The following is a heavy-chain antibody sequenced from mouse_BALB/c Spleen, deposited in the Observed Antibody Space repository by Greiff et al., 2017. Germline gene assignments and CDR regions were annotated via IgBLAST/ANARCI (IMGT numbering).Heavy chain of an antibody. CDR3: ARQLGRSYAMDY. V-gene: IGHV14-3*02. Sequence: EVQLQQSGAELVKPGASVKLSCTASGFNIKDTYMHWVKQRPEQGLEWIGRIDPANGNTKYDPKFQGKATITADTSSNTAYLQLSSLTSEDTAVYYCARQLGRSYAMDYWGQGTSVTVSS. CDR2: IDPANGNT. D-gene: IGHD3-1*01. CDR1: GFNIKDTY. J-gene: IGHJ4*01.